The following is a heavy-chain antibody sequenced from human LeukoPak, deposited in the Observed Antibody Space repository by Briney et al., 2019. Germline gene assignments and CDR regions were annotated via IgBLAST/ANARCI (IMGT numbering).Heavy chain of an antibody. CDR3: ARDSGQLGSFDY. J-gene: IGHJ4*02. V-gene: IGHV3-13*01. Sequence: TGGSLRLSCAASGFTFSSYDKHWVRQATGKGLEWVSAIGTAGDTYYPGSVKGRFTISRENAKNSLYLQMNSLRAGDTAVYYCARDSGQLGSFDYWGQGTLVTVSS. CDR1: GFTFSSYD. CDR2: IGTAGDT. D-gene: IGHD6-6*01.